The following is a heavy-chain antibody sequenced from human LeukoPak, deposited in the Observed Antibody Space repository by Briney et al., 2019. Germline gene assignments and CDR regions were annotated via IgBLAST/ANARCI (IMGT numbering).Heavy chain of an antibody. V-gene: IGHV4-34*01. D-gene: IGHD4-17*01. CDR2: INHSGST. CDR3: AILYGDYEYYFDY. J-gene: IGHJ4*02. CDR1: GESFSGYY. Sequence: SETLSLTCAVYGESFSGYYWSWNRHPPGKGLGWIGEINHSGSTNYNPSLKSRVTISVDTSKNQFSLKLSSVTAADTAVYYCAILYGDYEYYFDYWGQGTLVTVSS.